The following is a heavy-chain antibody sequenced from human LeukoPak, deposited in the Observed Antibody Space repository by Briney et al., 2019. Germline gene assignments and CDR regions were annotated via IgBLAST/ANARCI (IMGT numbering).Heavy chain of an antibody. Sequence: GGSLRLSCVGSGITFSSYHISWVRQTPDKGLEWVSSISSGGSYIYSVDSLKGRFTISRDNAKNSVYLQMNSVRDEDTAVYYCAGGRGVDGNYYYYYMDVWGKGTTVTVSS. CDR1: GITFSSYH. CDR2: ISSGGSYI. CDR3: AGGRGVDGNYYYYYMDV. D-gene: IGHD6-19*01. J-gene: IGHJ6*03. V-gene: IGHV3-21*01.